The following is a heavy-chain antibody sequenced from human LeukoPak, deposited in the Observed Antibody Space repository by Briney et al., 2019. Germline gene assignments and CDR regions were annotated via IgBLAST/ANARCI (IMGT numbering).Heavy chain of an antibody. CDR3: AGYSSSLFDY. V-gene: IGHV4-61*02. J-gene: IGHJ4*02. CDR1: GGSISSGSYY. Sequence: SETLSLTCTVSGGSISSGSYYWSWIRQPAGKGLEWIGRIYTSGSTNYNPSLKSRVTISVDTSKNQFSLKLSSVTAADTAVYYCAGYSSSLFDYWGQGTLVTVSS. D-gene: IGHD6-13*01. CDR2: IYTSGST.